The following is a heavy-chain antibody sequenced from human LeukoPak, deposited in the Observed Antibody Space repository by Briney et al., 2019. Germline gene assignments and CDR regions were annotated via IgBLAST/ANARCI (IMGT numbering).Heavy chain of an antibody. J-gene: IGHJ4*02. CDR1: DGSISSRSNY. CDR3: AKYMVATMFDY. D-gene: IGHD5-12*01. Sequence: SETLSLTCTVSDGSISSRSNYWGWIRQPPGKGLEWIGSIFYGGRTYYNPSLKSRVTISVDTPNNQFSLNLNSVTAADTAVYYCAKYMVATMFDYWGQGTLVTVSS. V-gene: IGHV4-39*01. CDR2: IFYGGRT.